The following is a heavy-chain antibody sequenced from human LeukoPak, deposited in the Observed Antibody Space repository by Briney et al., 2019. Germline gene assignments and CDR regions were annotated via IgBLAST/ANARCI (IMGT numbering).Heavy chain of an antibody. J-gene: IGHJ5*02. CDR1: GDSISSISYY. CDR3: AREEVVGHNWFDP. D-gene: IGHD3-22*01. CDR2: IYSSGST. V-gene: IGHV4-39*07. Sequence: SETLSLTCTVSGDSISSISYYWAWIRQTPGKGLEWIGRIYSSGSTNYNPSLKSRVTISVDTSKNQFSLKLSSVTAADTAVYYCAREEVVGHNWFDPWGQGTLVTVSS.